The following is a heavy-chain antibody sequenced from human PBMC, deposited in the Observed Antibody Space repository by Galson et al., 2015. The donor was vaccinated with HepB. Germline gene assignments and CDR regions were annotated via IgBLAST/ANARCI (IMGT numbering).Heavy chain of an antibody. CDR3: ARGLLRGGAAAGSWFDP. CDR1: GYTFTSYG. D-gene: IGHD6-13*01. V-gene: IGHV1-18*01. Sequence: SCKASGYTFTSYGISWVRQAPGQGLEWMGWISAYNGNTNYAQKLQGRVTMTTDTSTSTAYMELRSLRSDDTAVYYCARGLLRGGAAAGSWFDPWGQGTLVTVSS. J-gene: IGHJ5*02. CDR2: ISAYNGNT.